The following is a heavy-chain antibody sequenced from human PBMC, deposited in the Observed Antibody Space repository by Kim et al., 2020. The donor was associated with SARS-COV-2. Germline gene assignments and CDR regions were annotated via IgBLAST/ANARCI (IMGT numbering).Heavy chain of an antibody. CDR2: VISDGSRT. CDR1: GFTFSTYW. V-gene: IGHV3-74*01. J-gene: IGHJ6*03. D-gene: IGHD2-2*01. CDR3: VRPSSTSCPCYYMDV. Sequence: GGSLRLSCAASGFTFSTYWMYWVRQAPGKGLVWVSRVISDGSRTDSADSVKGRFTISRDNAKHTLYLQMNRLRAEATAVYYCVRPSSTSCPCYYMDVWGKGTTVTVSS.